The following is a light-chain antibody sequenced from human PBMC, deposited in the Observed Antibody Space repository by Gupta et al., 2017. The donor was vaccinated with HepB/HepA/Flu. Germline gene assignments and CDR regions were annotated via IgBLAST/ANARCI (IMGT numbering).Light chain of an antibody. V-gene: IGLV2-23*02. J-gene: IGLJ3*02. CDR1: SSDVGSYNL. CDR2: EVS. Sequence: QSALTQPASVSGSPGQSITISCTGTSSDVGSYNLVSWYQQHPGKAPKLIIYEVSKRPSGVSNRFSGSKSGNTASLTISGLQAEDEADYHCCSYAGSISWVFGGGTKLTVL. CDR3: CSYAGSISWV.